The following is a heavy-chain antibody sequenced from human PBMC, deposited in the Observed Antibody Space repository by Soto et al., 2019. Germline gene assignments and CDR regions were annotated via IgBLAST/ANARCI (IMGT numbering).Heavy chain of an antibody. CDR1: GFTVSNNF. CDR3: VKDRSFTIFGVVILDY. V-gene: IGHV3-66*01. J-gene: IGHJ4*02. CDR2: IYSDGST. Sequence: GGSLRLSCAVSGFTVSNNFMTWVRQAPGKGLDWVSLIYSDGSTFYADSVKGRFTISRDDSNNSLYLQMSSLRAEDTAVYYCVKDRSFTIFGVVILDYWGQGTRVTVLL. D-gene: IGHD3-3*01.